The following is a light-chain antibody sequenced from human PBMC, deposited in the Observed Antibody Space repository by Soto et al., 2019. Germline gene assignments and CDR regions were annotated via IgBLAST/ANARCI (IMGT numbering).Light chain of an antibody. V-gene: IGLV1-40*01. CDR3: QSYDSSLKGV. CDR2: GNS. CDR1: SSNIGAGYD. J-gene: IGLJ2*01. Sequence: QSVLPQPPSVSGAPGQRVTISCTGSSSNIGAGYDVHWYQQLPGTAPKLLIYGNSNRPSGVPDRFSGSKSGTSASLAITGLQAEDEADYYCQSYDSSLKGVFGGGTQLTVL.